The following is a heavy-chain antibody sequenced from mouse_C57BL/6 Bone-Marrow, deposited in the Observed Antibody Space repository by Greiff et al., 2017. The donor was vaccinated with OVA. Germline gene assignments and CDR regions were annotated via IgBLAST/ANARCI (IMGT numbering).Heavy chain of an antibody. CDR3: ARTYYDYDGAVFAY. J-gene: IGHJ3*01. Sequence: QVQLQPSGAELVKPGASVKLSCKASGYTFTSYWMQWVKQRPGQGLEWIGEIDPSDSYTNYNQKFKGKATLTVDTSSSTAYMQLSSLTSEDSAVYYCARTYYDYDGAVFAYWGQGTLVTVSA. D-gene: IGHD2-4*01. V-gene: IGHV1-50*01. CDR2: IDPSDSYT. CDR1: GYTFTSYW.